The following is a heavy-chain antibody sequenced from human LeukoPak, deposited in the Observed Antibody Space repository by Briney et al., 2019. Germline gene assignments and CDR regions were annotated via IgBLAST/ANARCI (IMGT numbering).Heavy chain of an antibody. CDR3: ARDPRTKLYSYGMDV. D-gene: IGHD3-3*01. J-gene: IGHJ6*02. CDR2: ISSSSSYI. Sequence: PGGSLRLSCAASGFTFSSYSMNWVRQAPGKGLEGVSSISSSSSYIYYADSVKGRFTISRDNAKNSLYLQMNSLRAEDTAVYYCARDPRTKLYSYGMDVWGQGTTVTVSS. V-gene: IGHV3-21*01. CDR1: GFTFSSYS.